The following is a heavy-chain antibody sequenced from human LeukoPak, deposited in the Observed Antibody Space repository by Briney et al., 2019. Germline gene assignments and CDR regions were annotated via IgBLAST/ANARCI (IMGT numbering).Heavy chain of an antibody. V-gene: IGHV4-59*08. Sequence: SETLSHTRTVSRGSIINYYWSWIRQPPGKGLEWIGYINYSGSTTYNPSLQSRVTISVDTSKNQFSLKLTSATAADTAVYYCARQAAANSIDYWGQGTVVTVSS. J-gene: IGHJ4*02. CDR2: INYSGST. CDR1: RGSIINYY. CDR3: ARQAAANSIDY. D-gene: IGHD2-2*01.